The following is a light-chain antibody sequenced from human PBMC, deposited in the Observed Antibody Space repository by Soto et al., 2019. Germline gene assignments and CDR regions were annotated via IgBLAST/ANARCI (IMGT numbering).Light chain of an antibody. V-gene: IGLV3-25*03. Sequence: SYELTQPPSVSLSPGQTARITCSGDALPKQYAYWYQQKPGQAPVLVIYKDSERPSGIPERFSGSSSGTTVTLTISGVQAEDEGDYYCQSADSSGTFVVFGGGTKVTVL. J-gene: IGLJ2*01. CDR1: ALPKQY. CDR2: KDS. CDR3: QSADSSGTFVV.